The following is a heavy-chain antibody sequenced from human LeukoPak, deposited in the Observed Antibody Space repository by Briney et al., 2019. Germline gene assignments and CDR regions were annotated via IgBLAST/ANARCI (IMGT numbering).Heavy chain of an antibody. Sequence: GESLKISCKGSGYSFTTYWIGWVRQMPGKGLEWMGIIYPGDSDTRYSPSFQGQVTISADKSISTAYLQWSSLKASDTAMYYCARITYCGGDCYTTFDYWGQGTLVTVSS. D-gene: IGHD2-21*01. CDR3: ARITYCGGDCYTTFDY. V-gene: IGHV5-51*01. CDR1: GYSFTTYW. J-gene: IGHJ4*02. CDR2: IYPGDSDT.